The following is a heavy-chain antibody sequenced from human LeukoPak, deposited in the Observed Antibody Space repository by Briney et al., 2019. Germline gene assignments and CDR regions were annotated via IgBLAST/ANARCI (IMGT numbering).Heavy chain of an antibody. CDR1: GGTFSSYA. CDR3: ARGSGDTAMVTGWFDP. J-gene: IGHJ5*02. Sequence: ASVKVSCKASGGTFSSYAISWVRQASGQGLEWMGRIIPILGIANYTQKFQGRVTMTTDTSTSTAYMELRSLRSDDTAVYYCARGSGDTAMVTGWFDPWGQGTLVTVSS. CDR2: IIPILGIA. V-gene: IGHV1-69*04. D-gene: IGHD5-18*01.